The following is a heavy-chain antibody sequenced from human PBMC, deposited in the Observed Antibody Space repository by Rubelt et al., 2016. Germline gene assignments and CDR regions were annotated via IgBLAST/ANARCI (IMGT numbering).Heavy chain of an antibody. CDR3: AREPRSHVSDWYPVVPRLDH. CDR1: GYTFTTYG. D-gene: IGHD6-19*01. J-gene: IGHJ4*02. CDR2: INTYNDKT. Sequence: QVHLVQSAIEVKKPGASVKISCKTSGYTFTTYGIIWVRRAPGQGLEWMGWINTYNDKTNYPQKFQGRVSMTTDSSTNTAYMELRSLRSDGTAVYYCAREPRSHVSDWYPVVPRLDHWGQGTLVTVSS. V-gene: IGHV1-18*01.